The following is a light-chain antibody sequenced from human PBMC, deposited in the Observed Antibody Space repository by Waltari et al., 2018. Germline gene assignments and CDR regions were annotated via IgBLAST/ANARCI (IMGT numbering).Light chain of an antibody. CDR1: QSISNY. CDR2: AAS. Sequence: DIQMTQSPSSLSASVGDRVTITCRASQSISNYLNWYQQKPGKAPKILIYAASTLQSGVPSRFSGSGSGTDFTLTISSLQPEDFATYSCLQITSYPRTFGQGTQLEIK. V-gene: IGKV1-39*01. J-gene: IGKJ5*01. CDR3: LQITSYPRT.